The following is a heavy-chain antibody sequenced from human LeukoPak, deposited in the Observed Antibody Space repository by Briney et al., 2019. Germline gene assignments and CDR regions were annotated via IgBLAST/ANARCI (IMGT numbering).Heavy chain of an antibody. CDR3: ARDGRIVGAPIFDY. CDR2: ISSSGSTI. J-gene: IGHJ4*02. D-gene: IGHD1-26*01. V-gene: IGHV3-11*01. CDR1: GFTFSDYY. Sequence: GGSLRLSCAASGFTFSDYYMSWIRHAPGNGLEWVSYISSSGSTIYYANSVKGGFTISRDNAKNSVYLQMNSLRAEDTAVYYCARDGRIVGAPIFDYWGQGALVTVSS.